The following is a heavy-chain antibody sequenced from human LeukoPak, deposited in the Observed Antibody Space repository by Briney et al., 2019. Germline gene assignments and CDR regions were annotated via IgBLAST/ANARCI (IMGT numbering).Heavy chain of an antibody. D-gene: IGHD2-15*01. V-gene: IGHV3-23*01. CDR3: ARGPYCSGGSCYSLGEFDP. CDR1: GFTFSSHG. CDR2: ISPRGDIT. Sequence: GGTLRLSCAASGFTFSSHGMDWVRQAPGKGLEWVSGISPRGDITYYADSVKGRFTISRDNSKNTLYLHVNSLRPEDTAIYYCARGPYCSGGSCYSLGEFDPWGQGTLVTVSS. J-gene: IGHJ5*02.